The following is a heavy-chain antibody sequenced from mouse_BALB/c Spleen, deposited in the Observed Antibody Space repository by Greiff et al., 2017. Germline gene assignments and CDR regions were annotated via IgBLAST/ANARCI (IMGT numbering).Heavy chain of an antibody. CDR2: INPSNGRT. CDR1: GYTFTSYW. V-gene: IGHV1S81*02. D-gene: IGHD2-1*01. J-gene: IGHJ3*01. CDR3: ARGGYGNSRFAY. Sequence: VQLQQSGAELVKPGASVKLSCKASGYTFTSYWMHWVKQRPGQGLEWIGEINPSNGRTNYNEKFKSKATLTVDKSSSTAYMQLSSLTSEDSAVYYCARGGYGNSRFAYWGQGTLVTVSA.